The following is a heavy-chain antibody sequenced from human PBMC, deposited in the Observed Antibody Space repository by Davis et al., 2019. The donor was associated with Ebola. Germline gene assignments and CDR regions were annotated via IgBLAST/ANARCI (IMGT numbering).Heavy chain of an antibody. CDR3: ARTSIVGTTTTASDI. J-gene: IGHJ3*02. CDR2: IRAYNGNT. Sequence: AAPVKVSCKASGYTFKNYAISWVRQAPGQGLEWMGWIRAYNGNTNYAQILQGRVTMTTDTSTGTAYMELRSLRSDDTAVYFCARTSIVGTTTTASDIWGQGTKVTVSS. V-gene: IGHV1-18*01. D-gene: IGHD1-26*01. CDR1: GYTFKNYA.